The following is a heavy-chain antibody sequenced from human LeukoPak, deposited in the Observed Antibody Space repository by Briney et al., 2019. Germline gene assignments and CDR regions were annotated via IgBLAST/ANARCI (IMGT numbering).Heavy chain of an antibody. CDR3: AKEGGAAYSLNYFDP. CDR2: LSGLGGVT. V-gene: IGHV3-23*01. CDR1: GFTFSSYA. Sequence: GGSLRLSCAASGFTFSSYAMSWVRQAPGKGLEWVSALSGLGGVTYYADSVKGRFTISRDNSKSTVFLQMNGLRAEDTAVYYCAKEGGAAYSLNYFDPWGQGALVTVSS. D-gene: IGHD1-7*01. J-gene: IGHJ5*02.